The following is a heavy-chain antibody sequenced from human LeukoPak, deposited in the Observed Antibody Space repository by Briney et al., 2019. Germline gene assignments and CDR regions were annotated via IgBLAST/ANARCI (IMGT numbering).Heavy chain of an antibody. CDR3: AREWGIIAADNWFDP. CDR1: GFTFSSYE. J-gene: IGHJ5*02. CDR2: ISSSGSTI. Sequence: GGSLRLSCAASGFTFSSYEMNWVRQAPRKWLEWASYISSSGSTIYYADSVKGRFTISRDNAKNSLYLQMNSLRAEDTAVYYCAREWGIIAADNWFDPWGQGTLVTVSS. D-gene: IGHD6-13*01. V-gene: IGHV3-48*03.